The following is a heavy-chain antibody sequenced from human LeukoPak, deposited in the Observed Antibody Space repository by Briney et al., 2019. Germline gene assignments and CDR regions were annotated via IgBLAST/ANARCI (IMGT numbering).Heavy chain of an antibody. V-gene: IGHV4-39*07. CDR2: IYYSGST. J-gene: IGHJ4*02. CDR3: ASGWSSGWYYFDY. D-gene: IGHD6-19*01. CDR1: GGSISSSSYY. Sequence: SETLSLTCTVSGGSISSSSYYWGWIRQPPGKGLEWIGSIYYSGSTYYNPSLKGRVTISVDTSKNQFSLKLSSVTAADTAVYYCASGWSSGWYYFDYWGQGTLVTVSS.